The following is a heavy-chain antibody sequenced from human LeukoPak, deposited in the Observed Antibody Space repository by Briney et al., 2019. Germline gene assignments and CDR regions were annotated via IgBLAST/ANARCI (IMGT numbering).Heavy chain of an antibody. J-gene: IGHJ6*02. Sequence: GGSLRLSCAASGFTVSSNYMSWVRQAPGKGLEWVSVIYSGGSTYYADSVKGRFTISRDNSKNTLYLQMNSLRAEDTAVYYCARDGRDCSSTSCSYYYYGMDVWGQGTTVTVSS. V-gene: IGHV3-66*01. CDR2: IYSGGST. CDR1: GFTVSSNY. CDR3: ARDGRDCSSTSCSYYYYGMDV. D-gene: IGHD2-2*01.